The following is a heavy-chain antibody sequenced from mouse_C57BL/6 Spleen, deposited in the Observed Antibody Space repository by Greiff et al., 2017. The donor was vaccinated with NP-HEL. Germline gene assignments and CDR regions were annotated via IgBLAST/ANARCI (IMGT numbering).Heavy chain of an antibody. D-gene: IGHD1-1*01. J-gene: IGHJ4*01. CDR3: ARTTVGGAMDY. Sequence: VQLQQSGPELVKPGASVKISCKASGYSFTSYYIHWVKQRPGQGLEWIGWIYPGSGNTKYNEKFKGKATLTADTSSSTAYMQLSSLTSEDSAVYYCARTTVGGAMDYWGQGTSVTVSS. CDR2: IYPGSGNT. V-gene: IGHV1-66*01. CDR1: GYSFTSYY.